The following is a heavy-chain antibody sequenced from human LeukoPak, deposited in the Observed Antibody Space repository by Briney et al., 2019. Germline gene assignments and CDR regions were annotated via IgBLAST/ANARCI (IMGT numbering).Heavy chain of an antibody. CDR1: GFTFSSYG. J-gene: IGHJ4*02. Sequence: GGSLRLSCATSGFTFSSYGMHWVRKAPGKGLEWVAAIWYDGSIQYYADSVKGRFTISRDNSKITLYLQMDSLRAEDTAVYYCARAGYCSGGSCYGSDYWGQGTLVSISS. CDR3: ARAGYCSGGSCYGSDY. D-gene: IGHD2-15*01. CDR2: IWYDGSIQ. V-gene: IGHV3-33*01.